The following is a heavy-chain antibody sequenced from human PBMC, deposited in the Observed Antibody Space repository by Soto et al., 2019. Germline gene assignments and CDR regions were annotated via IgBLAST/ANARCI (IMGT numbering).Heavy chain of an antibody. V-gene: IGHV4-4*02. CDR2: IYHSGST. Sequence: PSETLSLTCAVSGGSISSSNWWSWVRQPPGKGLEWIGEIYHSGSTNYNPSLKSRVTISVDKSKNQFSLKLSSVTAADTAVYYCARIAVAGTGYYGMDVWGQGTTVTVSS. CDR1: GGSISSSNW. J-gene: IGHJ6*02. D-gene: IGHD6-19*01. CDR3: ARIAVAGTGYYGMDV.